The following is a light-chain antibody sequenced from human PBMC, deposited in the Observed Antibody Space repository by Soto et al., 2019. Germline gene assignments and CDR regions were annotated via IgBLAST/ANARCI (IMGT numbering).Light chain of an antibody. Sequence: EIVLTQSPGTLSLSPGDRASLYCRASQSVSSNLAWYQHKPGQAPRLLISGASTRATGIPARFSGSGSGTEFTLTISSLQSEDFAVYYCQQYNNWPITFGQGTRLEIK. CDR1: QSVSSN. V-gene: IGKV3-15*01. CDR3: QQYNNWPIT. CDR2: GAS. J-gene: IGKJ5*01.